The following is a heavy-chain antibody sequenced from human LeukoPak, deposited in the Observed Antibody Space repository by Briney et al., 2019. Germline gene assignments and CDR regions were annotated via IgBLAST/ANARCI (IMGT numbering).Heavy chain of an antibody. Sequence: GASVKVSCKASGYTFTDYYIHWVRQAPGQGLELMAWINPKSGGTHYAQKFQGRVTMTRDTSINTVYMELSRLRSDDTAVYYCARGRGSGSYTYYFDYWGQGTLVTISS. CDR2: INPKSGGT. J-gene: IGHJ4*02. CDR1: GYTFTDYY. CDR3: ARGRGSGSYTYYFDY. D-gene: IGHD1-26*01. V-gene: IGHV1-2*02.